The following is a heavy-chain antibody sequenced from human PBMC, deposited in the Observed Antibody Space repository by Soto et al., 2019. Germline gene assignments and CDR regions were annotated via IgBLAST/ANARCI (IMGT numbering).Heavy chain of an antibody. CDR1: GYTFTSYA. V-gene: IGHV1-3*01. J-gene: IGHJ3*02. D-gene: IGHD6-19*01. Sequence: ASVKVSCKASGYTFTSYAMHWVRQAPGQRLEWMGWINAGNGNTKYSQKFQGRVTITRDTSASTAYMELSSLRSEDTAVYYCARVTIAVAAMLGAFDIWGQGTMVTVSS. CDR2: INAGNGNT. CDR3: ARVTIAVAAMLGAFDI.